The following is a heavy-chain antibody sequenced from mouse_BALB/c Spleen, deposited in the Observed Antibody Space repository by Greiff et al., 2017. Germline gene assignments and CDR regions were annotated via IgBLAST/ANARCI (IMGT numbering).Heavy chain of an antibody. CDR2: FYPSDSYT. D-gene: IGHD2-4*01. CDR1: GYTFTSYC. CDR3: ARWGDYGTWFAY. Sequence: QVQLQQPGAELVRPGASVKLSCKASGYTFTSYCINWVKQRPGQGLEWIGNFYPSDSYTNYNQKFKGKATLTVDESSSTAYIQLSSLTSADSAVYYCARWGDYGTWFAYWGQGTLVTVSA. V-gene: IGHV1-69*02. J-gene: IGHJ3*01.